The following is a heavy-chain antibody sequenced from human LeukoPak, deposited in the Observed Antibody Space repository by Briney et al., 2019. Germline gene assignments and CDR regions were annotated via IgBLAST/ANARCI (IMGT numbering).Heavy chain of an antibody. Sequence: SVKVSCKASAYSYMHWVRQAPGQGLEWMGGIIPIFGTANSAQKFQGRVTITADKSTSTAYMELSSLRSEDTAVYYCARARYCSGGSCYNPLDYWGQGTLVTVSS. V-gene: IGHV1-69*06. CDR3: ARARYCSGGSCYNPLDY. CDR2: IIPIFGTA. J-gene: IGHJ4*02. CDR1: AYSY. D-gene: IGHD2-15*01.